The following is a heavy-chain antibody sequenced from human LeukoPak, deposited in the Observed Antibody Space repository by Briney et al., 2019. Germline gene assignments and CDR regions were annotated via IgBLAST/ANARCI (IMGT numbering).Heavy chain of an antibody. V-gene: IGHV4-59*01. J-gene: IGHJ5*02. CDR3: ARGYPGWTYYDFWSGYQRFDP. CDR2: IYYSGST. D-gene: IGHD3-3*01. CDR1: GGSISSYY. Sequence: SETLSLTCTVSGGSISSYYWSWIRQPPGKGLEWIGNIYYSGSTNYNPSLKSRVTISVDTSKNQFSLKLSSVTAADTAVYYCARGYPGWTYYDFWSGYQRFDPWGQGTLVTVSS.